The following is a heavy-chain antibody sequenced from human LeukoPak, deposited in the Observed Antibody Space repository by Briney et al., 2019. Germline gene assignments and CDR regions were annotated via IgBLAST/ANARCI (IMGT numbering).Heavy chain of an antibody. V-gene: IGHV3-30-3*01. CDR3: AREHVPKIVVVPAPFDY. Sequence: GGSLRLSCAASGFTFSSYAMHWVRQAPGKGLEWVAFISYDGSNKYYADSVKGRFTISRDNSKNTLYLQMNSLRAEDTAVYYCAREHVPKIVVVPAPFDYWGQGTLVTVSS. J-gene: IGHJ4*02. CDR1: GFTFSSYA. CDR2: ISYDGSNK. D-gene: IGHD2-2*01.